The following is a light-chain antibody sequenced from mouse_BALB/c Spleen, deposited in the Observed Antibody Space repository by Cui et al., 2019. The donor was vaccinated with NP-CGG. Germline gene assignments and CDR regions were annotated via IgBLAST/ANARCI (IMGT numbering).Light chain of an antibody. V-gene: IGLV1*01. CDR3: ALWYSNHWV. Sequence: QHVVPQESAPTTSPGETVTLTCRSSTGAVTTSNYANWVQEKPGHLFTGLIGGTNNRAPGVPARFSGSLIGDKAVLTITGAQTEDEAIYFCALWYSNHWVFGGGTKLTVL. CDR1: TGAVTTSNY. CDR2: GTN. J-gene: IGLJ1*01.